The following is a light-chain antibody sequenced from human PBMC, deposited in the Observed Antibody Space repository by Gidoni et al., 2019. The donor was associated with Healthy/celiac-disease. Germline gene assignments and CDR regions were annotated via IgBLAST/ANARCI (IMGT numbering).Light chain of an antibody. CDR1: QSISSY. CDR3: QQSYSTPPYT. V-gene: IGKV1-39*01. CDR2: AAS. Sequence: DIQMTQSPSSLSASVGDRVTITCRASQSISSYLNWYQQKPGKAPKLLIYAASSLQSGVPSRFSGSGSGTDFTLTISSRQPEDFATYYCQQSYSTPPYTFXXXTKLEIK. J-gene: IGKJ2*01.